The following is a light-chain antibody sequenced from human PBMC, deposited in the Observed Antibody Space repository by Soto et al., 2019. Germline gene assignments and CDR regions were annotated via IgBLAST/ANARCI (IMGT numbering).Light chain of an antibody. J-gene: IGLJ1*01. CDR3: QSYDRSLRTYV. CDR2: GNS. V-gene: IGLV1-40*01. Sequence: VLTQPPSVSGAPGQRVTISCSGSSSNIGAGYDVNWYRQLPGTAPKLLIYGNSDRPSGVPDRFSGSKSGTSASLAITGLQAEDEADYFCQSYDRSLRTYVFGTGTKLTVL. CDR1: SSNIGAGYD.